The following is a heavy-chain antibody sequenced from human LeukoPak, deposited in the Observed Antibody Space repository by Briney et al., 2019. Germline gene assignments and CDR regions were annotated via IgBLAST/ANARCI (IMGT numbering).Heavy chain of an antibody. Sequence: ASVKVSCKASGYIFTGYGITWVRQAPGQGLEWMGWISAYNGNTNYAQKLQGRVTMTTDTSTSTAYMELRSLRSDDTAVYYCARGGYCSSTSCYRGVGSFDYWGQGTLVTVPS. J-gene: IGHJ4*02. CDR2: ISAYNGNT. D-gene: IGHD2-2*01. CDR3: ARGGYCSSTSCYRGVGSFDY. CDR1: GYIFTGYG. V-gene: IGHV1-18*01.